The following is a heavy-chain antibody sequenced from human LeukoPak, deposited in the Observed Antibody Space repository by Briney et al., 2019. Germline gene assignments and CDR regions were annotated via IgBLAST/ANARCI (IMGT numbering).Heavy chain of an antibody. CDR1: GFTFSSYG. CDR2: IRYDGSNK. Sequence: GGSLRLSCAASGFTFSSYGMHWVRQAPGKGLEWVAFIRYDGSNKYYADSVRGRFTISRDNSKNTLYLQMNSLRAEDAAVYYCAKDFKYSSSLDYWGQGTLVTVSS. J-gene: IGHJ4*02. CDR3: AKDFKYSSSLDY. V-gene: IGHV3-30*02. D-gene: IGHD6-13*01.